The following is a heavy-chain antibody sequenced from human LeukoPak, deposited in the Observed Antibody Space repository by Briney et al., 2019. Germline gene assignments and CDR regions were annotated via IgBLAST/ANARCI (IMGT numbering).Heavy chain of an antibody. J-gene: IGHJ6*03. CDR3: ARGRCYDSSGYYSYYMDV. D-gene: IGHD3-22*01. CDR2: INHSGST. Sequence: KPSETLSLTCAVYGGSFSGYYWSWIRQPPGKGLGWIGEINHSGSTNYNPSLKSRVTISVDTSKNQFSLKLSSVTAADTAVYYCARGRCYDSSGYYSYYMDVWGKGTTVTVSS. CDR1: GGSFSGYY. V-gene: IGHV4-34*01.